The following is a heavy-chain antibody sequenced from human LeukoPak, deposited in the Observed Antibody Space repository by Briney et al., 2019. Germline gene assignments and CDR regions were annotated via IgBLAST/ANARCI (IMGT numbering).Heavy chain of an antibody. CDR2: ISFDGSYK. Sequence: GGSLRLSCAVSGFTFQTFGMHWVRQTPGKGLEWVALISFDGSYKYYADSVKGRFTISRDNSKNTLYLQMNSLRAEDTAMYYCAKELYYYGSGSVDYWGQGTLVTVSS. V-gene: IGHV3-30*18. CDR3: AKELYYYGSGSVDY. J-gene: IGHJ4*02. CDR1: GFTFQTFG. D-gene: IGHD3-10*01.